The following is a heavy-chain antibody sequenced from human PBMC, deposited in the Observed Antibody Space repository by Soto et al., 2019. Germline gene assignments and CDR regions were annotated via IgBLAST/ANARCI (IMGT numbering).Heavy chain of an antibody. V-gene: IGHV3-7*01. CDR3: TRGHYNNFL. CDR1: AFTSGSSFRDFW. Sequence: EVRLVESGGGLVQPGGSLRLSCAASAFTSGSSFRDFWMTWVRQGPGQGLEWVASIKPDGSEKYYVDSVKGRFTISRDNAKSSLSLQMNSLRAEDTAVYYCTRGHYNNFLGGEVTLVTVSS. CDR2: IKPDGSEK. D-gene: IGHD4-4*01. J-gene: IGHJ4*02.